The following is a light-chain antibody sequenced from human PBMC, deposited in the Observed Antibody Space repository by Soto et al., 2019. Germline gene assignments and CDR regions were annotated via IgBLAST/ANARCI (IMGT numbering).Light chain of an antibody. CDR2: KAS. V-gene: IGKV1-5*03. CDR1: QSISTW. Sequence: DIQMTQSPSTLSVSVGDRVTITCRASQSISTWLAWYQQKAGKAPKLLIYKASSLEGGVPSRFSGSGSGTEFNITISSLQPDDFATYYCQQYNTYPLTFGGGTTVDIK. J-gene: IGKJ4*01. CDR3: QQYNTYPLT.